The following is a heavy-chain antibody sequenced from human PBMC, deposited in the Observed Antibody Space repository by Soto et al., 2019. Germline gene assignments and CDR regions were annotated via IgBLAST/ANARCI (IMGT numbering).Heavy chain of an antibody. V-gene: IGHV1-8*01. CDR3: ARGNQNDDFWSGYYPTRGYYGMDV. CDR1: GYTFTSYD. J-gene: IGHJ6*02. Sequence: GASVKVSCKASGYTFTSYDINWVRQATGQGLEWMGWMNPNSGNTGYAQKFQGRVTITADESTSTAYMELSSLRSEDTAVYYCARGNQNDDFWSGYYPTRGYYGMDVWGQGTTVTVSS. CDR2: MNPNSGNT. D-gene: IGHD3-3*01.